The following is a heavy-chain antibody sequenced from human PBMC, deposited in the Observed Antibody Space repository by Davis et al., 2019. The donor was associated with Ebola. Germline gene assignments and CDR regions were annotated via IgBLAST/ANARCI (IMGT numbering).Heavy chain of an antibody. Sequence: GGSLRLSCAASGFTFSDYYMSWIRQAPGKGLEWVSYISSSGSTIYYADSVKGRFTISRDNAKNTLYLQMNSLRAEDTAVYYCAKDKGYGVPFDYWGQGTLVTVSS. CDR3: AKDKGYGVPFDY. CDR2: ISSSGSTI. D-gene: IGHD4-17*01. J-gene: IGHJ4*02. V-gene: IGHV3-11*04. CDR1: GFTFSDYY.